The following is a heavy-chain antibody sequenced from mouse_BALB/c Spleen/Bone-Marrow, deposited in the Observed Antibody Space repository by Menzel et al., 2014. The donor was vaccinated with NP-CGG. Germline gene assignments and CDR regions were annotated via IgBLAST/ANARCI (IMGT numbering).Heavy chain of an antibody. CDR3: ARDGDYDEGYAMDY. CDR1: GYAFTNYL. V-gene: IGHV1-54*01. J-gene: IGHJ4*01. Sequence: QVQLQQSGAELVRPGNSVKVSCKASGYAFTNYLIEWVKQRPGQGLEWIGVINPGSGGTNYNEKFKGKATLTADKSSSTAYMQLSSLTSDDSAVYFCARDGDYDEGYAMDYWGQGTSVTVSS. CDR2: INPGSGGT. D-gene: IGHD2-4*01.